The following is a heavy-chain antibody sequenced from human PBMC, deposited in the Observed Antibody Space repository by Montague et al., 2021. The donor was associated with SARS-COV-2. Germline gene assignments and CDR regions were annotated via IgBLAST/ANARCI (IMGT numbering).Heavy chain of an antibody. Sequence: SETLSLTCTVSGGSISSGSYYWSWIRQPAGKGLEWIGCYYASGITXYNPSLKSRVTISLDTSKNQLSLKLNSVTAADTAVYYCARGSYGPDAFDFWGQGTMVTVSS. CDR3: ARGSYGPDAFDF. J-gene: IGHJ3*01. CDR2: YYASGIT. V-gene: IGHV4-61*10. CDR1: GGSISSGSYY. D-gene: IGHD5-18*01.